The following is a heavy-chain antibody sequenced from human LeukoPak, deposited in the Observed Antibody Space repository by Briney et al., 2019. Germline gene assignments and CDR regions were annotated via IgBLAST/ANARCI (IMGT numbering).Heavy chain of an antibody. V-gene: IGHV4-4*07. CDR3: ARGTTSGATYFDY. CDR2: IYISENN. Sequence: PSETLSLTCTVSGDSINNYYWSWVRQPAPKGLERIGRIYISENNHFNPPLKNRVTMSLDTSRNQFSLKLNSVTAADTGVYYCARGTTSGATYFDYWGRGILVTVSS. J-gene: IGHJ4*02. CDR1: GDSINNYY. D-gene: IGHD2/OR15-2a*01.